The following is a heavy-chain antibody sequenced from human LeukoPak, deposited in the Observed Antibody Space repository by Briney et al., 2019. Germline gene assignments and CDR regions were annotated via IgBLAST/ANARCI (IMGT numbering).Heavy chain of an antibody. D-gene: IGHD2-2*01. J-gene: IGHJ4*02. CDR2: MRRDGNEI. CDR3: ARLCRGNQLAGFDS. V-gene: IGHV3-7*01. CDR1: GFTFSTYW. Sequence: GGSLRLSCSASGFTFSTYWMSWVRQAPGKGLEWVANMRRDGNEIYYLDSVRGRFTISRDNAKNSLYLQMNSLRAEDTAVYYCARLCRGNQLAGFDSWGQGTLATVSS.